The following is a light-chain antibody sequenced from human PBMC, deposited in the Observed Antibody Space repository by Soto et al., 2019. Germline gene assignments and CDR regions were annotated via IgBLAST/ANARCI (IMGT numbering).Light chain of an antibody. Sequence: QSVLPQPASVSGSPGQSITISCTGTSSDVGSYNLVSWYQQHPGKAPKFMIFEVTQRPSGVSNRFSGSKSGNTASLTISGLQAEDEADYYCCSYAGSSTYVFGTGTKVTV. CDR3: CSYAGSSTYV. CDR2: EVT. CDR1: SSDVGSYNL. J-gene: IGLJ1*01. V-gene: IGLV2-23*02.